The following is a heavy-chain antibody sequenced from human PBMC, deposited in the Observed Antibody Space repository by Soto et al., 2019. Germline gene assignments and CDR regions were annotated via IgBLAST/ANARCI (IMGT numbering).Heavy chain of an antibody. CDR1: GFTFSSYG. D-gene: IGHD2-15*01. CDR3: AKDGYCSGGSCCHLYYYCYYMDV. Sequence: QVQLVESGGGVVQPGRSLRLSCAASGFTFSSYGMHWVRQAPGKGLEWVAVISYDGSNKYYADSVKGRFTISRDNSKNTMYLQMNSLRAEDTAVYYCAKDGYCSGGSCCHLYYYCYYMDVWGKGTTVTVSS. J-gene: IGHJ6*03. V-gene: IGHV3-30*18. CDR2: ISYDGSNK.